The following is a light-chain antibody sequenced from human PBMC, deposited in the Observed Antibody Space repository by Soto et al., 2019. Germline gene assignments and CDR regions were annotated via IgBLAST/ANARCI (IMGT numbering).Light chain of an antibody. J-gene: IGLJ2*01. CDR2: GVS. Sequence: QSGLTQPPSASGSPGQSVTISCTGTSSDVGSYNLVSWHQQHPGKAPKVMIYGVSQRPSGVPDRFSGSKSGNTASLTVSGLQAEDEADYYCSSYAGSSVVFGAGTKLTVL. CDR1: SSDVGSYNL. CDR3: SSYAGSSVV. V-gene: IGLV2-8*01.